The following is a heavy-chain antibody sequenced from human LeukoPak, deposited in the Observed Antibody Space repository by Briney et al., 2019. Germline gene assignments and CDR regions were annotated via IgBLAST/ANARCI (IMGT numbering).Heavy chain of an antibody. Sequence: SETLSLTCAVYGGSFSGYYWSWIRQPPGKGLEWIGEINHSGGTNYNPSLKSRVTISVDTSKNQFSLKLSSVTAADPAVYYCASAMIGVPDDAFDIWGQGTMVTVSS. CDR2: INHSGGT. J-gene: IGHJ3*02. D-gene: IGHD3-22*01. CDR3: ASAMIGVPDDAFDI. CDR1: GGSFSGYY. V-gene: IGHV4-34*01.